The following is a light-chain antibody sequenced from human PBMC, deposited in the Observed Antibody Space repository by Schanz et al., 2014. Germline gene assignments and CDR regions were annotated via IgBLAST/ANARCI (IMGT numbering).Light chain of an antibody. Sequence: DIQMTQSPSTLSASVGDRVTITCRASQSISYWLAWYQQKPGKAPKLLMFDASRLESGVPARFSGSGSGTQFTLTISSLQPDDFATYYCQQYNSFPTFGQGTRLE. CDR3: QQYNSFPT. CDR1: QSISYW. J-gene: IGKJ5*01. V-gene: IGKV1-5*01. CDR2: DAS.